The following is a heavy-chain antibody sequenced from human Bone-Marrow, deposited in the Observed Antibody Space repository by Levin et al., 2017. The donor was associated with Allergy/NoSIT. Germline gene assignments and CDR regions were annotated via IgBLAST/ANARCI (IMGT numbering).Heavy chain of an antibody. CDR3: ARLWRGFSGAY. Sequence: GRSLRLSCAASGISFSTFEMNWVRQAPGKGLEWVSYISSTGSSIHYADSVKGRFTISRDNAKNALYLQMNSLRVEDTAVYYCARLWRGFSGAYWGQGTLVTVSS. J-gene: IGHJ4*02. CDR2: ISSTGSSI. V-gene: IGHV3-48*03. CDR1: GISFSTFE. D-gene: IGHD3-3*01.